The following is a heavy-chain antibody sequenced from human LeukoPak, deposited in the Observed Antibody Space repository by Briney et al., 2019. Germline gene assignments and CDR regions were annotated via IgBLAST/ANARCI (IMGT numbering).Heavy chain of an antibody. D-gene: IGHD2-21*02. V-gene: IGHV4-39*01. CDR3: ARRYCGGDCYNFDY. J-gene: IGHJ4*02. CDR1: GGSISSSSYY. CDR2: IYYSGST. Sequence: SETLSLTCTVSGGSISSSSYYWGWIRQPPGKGLEWIGSIYYSGSTYYNPSLKSRVTISVDTSKNQFSLKLSSVTAADTAVYYCARRYCGGDCYNFDYWGQGTLVTVSS.